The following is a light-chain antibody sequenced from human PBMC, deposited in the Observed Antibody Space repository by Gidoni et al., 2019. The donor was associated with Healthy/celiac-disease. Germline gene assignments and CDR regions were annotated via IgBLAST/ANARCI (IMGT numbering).Light chain of an antibody. CDR3: LQDYNYPWT. J-gene: IGKJ1*01. V-gene: IGKV1-6*01. Sequence: AIHITPSPSSLSASVGDRVTITCRASQSISNDLGWYQQKPGKAPKLLIYAASSFQSGVPSRFSGSGSGTDFTLTISSLQPEDFATYYCLQDYNYPWTFGQGTKVEIK. CDR1: QSISND. CDR2: AAS.